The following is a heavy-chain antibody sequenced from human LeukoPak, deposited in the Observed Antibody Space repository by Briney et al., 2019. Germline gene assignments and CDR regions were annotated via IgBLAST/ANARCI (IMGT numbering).Heavy chain of an antibody. D-gene: IGHD3-10*01. CDR2: ISSSSSYI. Sequence: GGSLRLSCAASGFTFSSYSMNWVRQAPGKGLEWVSSISSSSSYIYYADSVKGRFTISRDNAKNSLYLQMNSLRAEDTAVYYCARDSPDYYGSGSLDYWGQGTLVTVSS. J-gene: IGHJ4*02. V-gene: IGHV3-21*01. CDR3: ARDSPDYYGSGSLDY. CDR1: GFTFSSYS.